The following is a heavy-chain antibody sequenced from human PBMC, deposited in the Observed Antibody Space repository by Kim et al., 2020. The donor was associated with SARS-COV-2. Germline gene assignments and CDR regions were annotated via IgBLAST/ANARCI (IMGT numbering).Heavy chain of an antibody. CDR1: GFSLSTSGMC. CDR3: ARIVVVVPAATTNYYYYYGMDV. J-gene: IGHJ6*02. Sequence: SGPTLVNPTQTLTLTCTFSGFSLSTSGMCVSWIRQPPGKALEWLALIDWDDDKYYSTSLKTRLTISKDTSKNQVVLTMTNMDPVDTATYYCARIVVVVPAATTNYYYYYGMDVWGQGTTVTVSS. V-gene: IGHV2-70*01. D-gene: IGHD2-2*01. CDR2: IDWDDDK.